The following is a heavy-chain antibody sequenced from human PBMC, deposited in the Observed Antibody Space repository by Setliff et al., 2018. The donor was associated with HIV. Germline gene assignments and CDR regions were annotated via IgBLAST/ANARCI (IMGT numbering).Heavy chain of an antibody. CDR1: GGSISSHY. CDR2: IYYSGST. Sequence: KPSETLSLTCTVSGGSISSHYWSWIRQPPGKGLEWIGYIYYSGSTNYNPSLKSRVTISVDTSKNQFSLKLSSVTAADTAVYYCARDRRSFDYWGQGTLVTVSS. CDR3: ARDRRSFDY. V-gene: IGHV4-59*11. J-gene: IGHJ4*02.